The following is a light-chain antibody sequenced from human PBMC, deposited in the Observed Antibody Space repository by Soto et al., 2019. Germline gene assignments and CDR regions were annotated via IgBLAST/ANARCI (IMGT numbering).Light chain of an antibody. CDR2: EVT. CDR3: ISYTGSSTSYV. V-gene: IGLV2-14*01. Sequence: QSALTQPASVSGSPGQSITISCSGTSSDVGSYNHVAWYQQFPGKTPKLIIYEVTYWPSGVSHRFSASKSGNTASLTISGLQAEDEADYYCISYTGSSTSYVFGTGTKLTVL. J-gene: IGLJ1*01. CDR1: SSDVGSYNH.